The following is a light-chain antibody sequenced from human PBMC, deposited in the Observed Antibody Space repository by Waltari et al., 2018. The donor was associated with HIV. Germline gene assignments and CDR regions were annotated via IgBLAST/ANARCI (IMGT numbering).Light chain of an antibody. CDR2: DAS. V-gene: IGKV1-13*02. CDR1: QVISSA. CDR3: QQFNTYPIT. J-gene: IGKJ5*01. Sequence: AIQLTQSPSSLSASVGDRVTITCRANQVISSALAWFQQKPVKTPKLLIYDASSLESGVPSRFSGSGSGADFTLTISSLQPEDFATYYCQQFNTYPITFGQGTRLEIK.